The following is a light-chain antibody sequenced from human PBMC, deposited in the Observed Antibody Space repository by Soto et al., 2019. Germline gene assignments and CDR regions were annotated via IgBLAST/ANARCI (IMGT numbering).Light chain of an antibody. V-gene: IGKV3-15*01. CDR3: QQYSKWPIT. CDR2: GIS. CDR1: QSVNSN. Sequence: MVMTQAPAILSVSPGESATLSCRASQSVNSNYLAWYQQHPGQPPRLLIYGISTRATGIPARFSGSGSGTEFSLTISSLQSEDFAVYYCQQYSKWPITFGQGTRLEIK. J-gene: IGKJ5*01.